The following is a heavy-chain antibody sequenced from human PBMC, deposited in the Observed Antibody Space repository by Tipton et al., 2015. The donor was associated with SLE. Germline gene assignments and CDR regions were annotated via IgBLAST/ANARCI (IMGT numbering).Heavy chain of an antibody. V-gene: IGHV3-7*01. CDR3: ARDHPWFEDFYPAI. J-gene: IGHJ4*02. D-gene: IGHD3-10*01. CDR2: IKQDGSEK. Sequence: GSLRLSCAASGFTFSSYSMNWVRQAPGRGLEWVANIKQDGSEKSYVDSVRGRFTISRDNAKNSLYLQMNSLRAEDTAVYYCARDHPWFEDFYPAIWGQGTLVTVSS. CDR1: GFTFSSYS.